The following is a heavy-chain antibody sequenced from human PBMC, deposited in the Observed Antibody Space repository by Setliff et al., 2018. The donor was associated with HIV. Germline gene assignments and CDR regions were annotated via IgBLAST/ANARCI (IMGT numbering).Heavy chain of an antibody. CDR1: GYTFTSYY. V-gene: IGHV1-46*01. D-gene: IGHD6-6*01. J-gene: IGHJ1*01. Sequence: ASVKVSCKASGYTFTSYYMHWVRQAPGQGLEWMGIINPSSGSTTYVQKFQGRVTMTRDTSTSTVYMELSSLRSEDTAVYYCASDPAPSSSASYFQHWGQGTPVTVSS. CDR2: INPSSGST. CDR3: ASDPAPSSSASYFQH.